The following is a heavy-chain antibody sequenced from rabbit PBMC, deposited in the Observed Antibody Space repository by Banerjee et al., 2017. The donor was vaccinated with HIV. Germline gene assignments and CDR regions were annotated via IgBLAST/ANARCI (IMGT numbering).Heavy chain of an antibody. D-gene: IGHD2-1*01. CDR3: AREHTYADYGDFNL. CDR1: GFDLSSYYY. V-gene: IGHV1S40*01. Sequence: QSLEESGGGLVKPGASLTLSCKASGFDLSSYYYMCWVRQAPGKGLEWIACIYGGSGGSTYYASWAKGRFTISKTSSTTVTLQMTSLTAADTATYFCAREHTYADYGDFNLWGQGTLVTVS. J-gene: IGHJ4*01. CDR2: IYGGSGGST.